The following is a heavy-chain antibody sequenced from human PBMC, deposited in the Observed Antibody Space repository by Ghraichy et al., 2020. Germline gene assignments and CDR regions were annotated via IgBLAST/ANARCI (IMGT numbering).Heavy chain of an antibody. D-gene: IGHD3-16*01. V-gene: IGHV3-49*04. J-gene: IGHJ4*02. CDR1: GFTFEDHA. CDR2: VRSKVYGWTT. Sequence: GGPLRLSCTTSGFTFEDHAVNWVRQAPGKGLEWVGFVRSKVYGWTTEYAASVEGRFTISRDNSKSIAYLQMDSLKTDDTAVYYCNRAITYEGVKYYFDYWGQGALVTVSS. CDR3: NRAITYEGVKYYFDY.